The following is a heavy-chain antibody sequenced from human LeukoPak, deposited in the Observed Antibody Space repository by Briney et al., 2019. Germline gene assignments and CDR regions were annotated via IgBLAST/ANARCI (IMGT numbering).Heavy chain of an antibody. J-gene: IGHJ4*02. V-gene: IGHV3-48*01. D-gene: IGHD4-17*01. CDR1: GFTFNTYS. CDR2: ISDSSGTI. Sequence: PGGSLRLSCAASGFTFNTYSMNWVRQAPGKGLEWVSYISDSSGTIYYADSVKGRFTISRDNAKNSLYLQMNSLRAEDTAVYYCARGPYGDYVDALDYWGQETLVTVSS. CDR3: ARGPYGDYVDALDY.